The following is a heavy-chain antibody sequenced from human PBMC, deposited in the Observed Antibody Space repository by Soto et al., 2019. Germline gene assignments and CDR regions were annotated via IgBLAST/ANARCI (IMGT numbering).Heavy chain of an antibody. CDR2: ISSSSSYI. CDR3: ARDIYSSSSTRHYYYYGMDV. J-gene: IGHJ6*02. V-gene: IGHV3-21*01. Sequence: VGSLRLPCAASGFTFSSYSMNWVRQAPGKGLEWVSSISSSSSYIYYADSVKGRFTISRDNAKNSLYLQMNSLRAEDTAVYYCARDIYSSSSTRHYYYYGMDVWGQGTTVTVS. CDR1: GFTFSSYS. D-gene: IGHD6-6*01.